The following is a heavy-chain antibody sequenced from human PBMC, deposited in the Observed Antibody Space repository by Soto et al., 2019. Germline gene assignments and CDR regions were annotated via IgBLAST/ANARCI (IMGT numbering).Heavy chain of an antibody. CDR3: ARAAFDQYFDF. V-gene: IGHV1-46*01. CDR1: GFTFSNYY. D-gene: IGHD3-9*01. J-gene: IGHJ4*02. Sequence: ASVKVSCKASGFTFSNYYMHWVRQAPEQGPQWMGIISPDGDMPTYAQRFQGRVTMTRDTSTSTVYMELSSLTSEDTAVYYCARAAFDQYFDFWGQGTQVTVSS. CDR2: ISPDGDMP.